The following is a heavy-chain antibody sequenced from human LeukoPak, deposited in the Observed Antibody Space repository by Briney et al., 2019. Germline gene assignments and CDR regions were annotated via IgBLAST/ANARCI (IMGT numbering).Heavy chain of an antibody. D-gene: IGHD6-19*01. V-gene: IGHV3-23*01. J-gene: IGHJ4*02. CDR2: ISESGGST. CDR3: AKAGSDWYYFDS. CDR1: GFTFNTYA. Sequence: PGGSLRLSCAASGFTFNTYAMTWVRQVPGKGVEWVSDISESGGSTYYEDSVQGRFTISRDNSKNTLYLQMNSLRVEDTAIYYCAKAGSDWYYFDSWGQGTLVTVSS.